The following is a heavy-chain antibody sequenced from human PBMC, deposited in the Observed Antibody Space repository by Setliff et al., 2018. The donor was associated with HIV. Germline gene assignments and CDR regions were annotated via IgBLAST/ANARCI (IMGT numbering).Heavy chain of an antibody. CDR2: ISNSGSN. Sequence: SETLSLTCTVSGGSISRTSYYWGWIRQPPGKGLEWIGSISNSGSNYYSSSLKSRVTISVDTSKNQFSLKVNSVTAADTAVYFCARLAIYGSDWGQGTTVTVSS. CDR3: ARLAIYGSD. V-gene: IGHV4-39*01. CDR1: GGSISRTSYY. J-gene: IGHJ6*02. D-gene: IGHD3-10*01.